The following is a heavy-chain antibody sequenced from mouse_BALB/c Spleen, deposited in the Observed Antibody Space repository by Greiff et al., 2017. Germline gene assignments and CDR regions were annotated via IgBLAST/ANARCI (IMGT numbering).Heavy chain of an antibody. V-gene: IGHV1S81*02. Sequence: VQLQQSGAELVKPGASVKLSCKASGYTFTSYYMYWVKQRPGQGLEWIGEINPSNGGTNFNEKFKSKATLTVDKSSSTAYMQLSSLTSEDSAVYYCTRPYDGYSPWFAYWGQGTLVTVSA. J-gene: IGHJ3*01. D-gene: IGHD2-3*01. CDR2: INPSNGGT. CDR3: TRPYDGYSPWFAY. CDR1: GYTFTSYY.